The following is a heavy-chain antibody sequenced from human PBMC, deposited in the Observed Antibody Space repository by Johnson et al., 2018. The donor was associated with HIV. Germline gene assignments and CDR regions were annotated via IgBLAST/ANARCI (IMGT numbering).Heavy chain of an antibody. J-gene: IGHJ3*02. V-gene: IGHV3-30*04. Sequence: QVQLVESGGGVVQPGRSLRLSCAASGFTFSSYAMHWVRQAPGKGLEWVAVISYDGSNKYYGDSVKGRFTISRDNSKNTLYLQMNSLRGEDTAVYYCAKDLSSGWYHAFDIWGQGTMVTVSS. D-gene: IGHD6-19*01. CDR2: ISYDGSNK. CDR1: GFTFSSYA. CDR3: AKDLSSGWYHAFDI.